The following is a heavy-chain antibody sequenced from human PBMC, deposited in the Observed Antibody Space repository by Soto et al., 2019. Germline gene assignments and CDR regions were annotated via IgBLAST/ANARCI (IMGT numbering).Heavy chain of an antibody. CDR1: GFTFSSYA. D-gene: IGHD2-2*01. V-gene: IGHV3-23*01. CDR3: ATPPLDIVVVPAAMRGYY. CDR2: ISGSGGST. Sequence: GGSLRLSCAASGFTFSSYAMSWVRQAPGKGLEWVSAISGSGGSTYYADSVKGRFTISRDNSKNTLYLQMNSLRAEDTAVYYCATPPLDIVVVPAAMRGYYWGQGTLVTVSS. J-gene: IGHJ4*02.